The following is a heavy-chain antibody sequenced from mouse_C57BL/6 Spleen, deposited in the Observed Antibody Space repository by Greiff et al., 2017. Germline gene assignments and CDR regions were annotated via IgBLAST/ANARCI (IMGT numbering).Heavy chain of an antibody. Sequence: VQLQESDAELVKPGASVTISCKVSGYTFTDHTIHWMKQRPEQGLEWIGYIYPRDGSTKYNAKFKGKATLTANKSSSTAYMQLNSLTSEDSAVYFCAREGLYYDPWFAYWGQGTLVTVSA. CDR2: IYPRDGST. J-gene: IGHJ3*01. D-gene: IGHD2-4*01. CDR1: GYTFTDHT. V-gene: IGHV1-78*01. CDR3: AREGLYYDPWFAY.